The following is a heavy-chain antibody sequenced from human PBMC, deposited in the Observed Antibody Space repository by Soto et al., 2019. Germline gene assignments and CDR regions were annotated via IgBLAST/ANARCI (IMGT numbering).Heavy chain of an antibody. V-gene: IGHV3-15*01. CDR1: GFTFSNAW. D-gene: IGHD2-21*01. J-gene: IGHJ4*02. CDR3: TTRIVIADATKFDY. CDR2: IKTKTDGGTT. Sequence: EVQLVGSGGGLVKQGGSLRLSCAASGFTFSNAWMSWVRQAPGKGLEWVGRIKTKTDGGTTDYAAPVKGRFTISRDDSKNTLYLQMNSLKTEDTAVYYCTTRIVIADATKFDYWGQGTLVTVSS.